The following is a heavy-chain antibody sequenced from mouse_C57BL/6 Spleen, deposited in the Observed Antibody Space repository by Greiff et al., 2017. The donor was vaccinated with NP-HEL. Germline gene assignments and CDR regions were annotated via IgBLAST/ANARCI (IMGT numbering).Heavy chain of an antibody. D-gene: IGHD2-5*01. CDR1: GFTFSDYG. J-gene: IGHJ1*03. V-gene: IGHV5-17*01. Sequence: EVHLVESGGGLVKPGGSLKLSCAASGFTFSDYGMHWVRQAPEKGLEWVAYISSGSSTIYYADTVKGRFTISRDNAKNTLFLQMTSLRSEDTAMYYCARGYSNYLGYFDVWGTGTTVTVSS. CDR2: ISSGSSTI. CDR3: ARGYSNYLGYFDV.